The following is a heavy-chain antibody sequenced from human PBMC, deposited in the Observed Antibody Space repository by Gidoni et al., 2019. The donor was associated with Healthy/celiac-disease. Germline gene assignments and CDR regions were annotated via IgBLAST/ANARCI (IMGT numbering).Heavy chain of an antibody. CDR1: GFTFRSYA. V-gene: IGHV3-23*01. J-gene: IGHJ6*02. Sequence: EVQLLESGGGLVQPGGSLRLSCAASGFTFRSYAMSWVRQAPGKGLEWVSAISGSGGSTYYADSVKGRFTISRDNSKNSLYLQMNSLRAEDTAVYYCAKDLSIVGATIGMDVWGQGTTVTVSS. D-gene: IGHD1-26*01. CDR2: ISGSGGST. CDR3: AKDLSIVGATIGMDV.